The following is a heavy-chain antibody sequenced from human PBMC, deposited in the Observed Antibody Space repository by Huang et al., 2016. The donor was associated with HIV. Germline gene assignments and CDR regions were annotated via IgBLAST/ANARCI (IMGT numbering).Heavy chain of an antibody. D-gene: IGHD3-16*01. Sequence: QVQLLESGGGVVQPGRSLRLSCTASGFTFSNYAMHGVRQAPGKGLEWVAFISSDGSNKYYADSVKGRFTISRDKSKNTLYVHMTRLRAEDTAVFYCARDGPHGGLDFWGQGTLVTVSS. CDR2: ISSDGSNK. J-gene: IGHJ4*02. CDR1: GFTFSNYA. CDR3: ARDGPHGGLDF. V-gene: IGHV3-30-3*01.